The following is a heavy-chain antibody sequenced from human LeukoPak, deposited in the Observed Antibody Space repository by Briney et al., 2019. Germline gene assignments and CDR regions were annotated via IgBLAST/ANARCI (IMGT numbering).Heavy chain of an antibody. Sequence: GASVKVSCTASGYTFTSYGISWVRQAPGQGLEWMGWISAYNGNTNYAQKFQGRVTITADESTSTAYMELSSLRSEDTAVYYCARVGDGYNLSLQPKPFDYWGQGTLVTVSS. CDR1: GYTFTSYG. D-gene: IGHD5-24*01. J-gene: IGHJ4*02. CDR2: ISAYNGNT. CDR3: ARVGDGYNLSLQPKPFDY. V-gene: IGHV1-18*01.